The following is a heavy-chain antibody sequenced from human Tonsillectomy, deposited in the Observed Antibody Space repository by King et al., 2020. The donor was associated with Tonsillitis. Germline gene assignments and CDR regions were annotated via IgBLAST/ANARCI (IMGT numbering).Heavy chain of an antibody. V-gene: IGHV4-59*01. D-gene: IGHD2-8*01. CDR3: ARVAGTYGGFGQLYFDY. J-gene: IGHJ4*02. Sequence: VQLQESGPGLVKPSETLSLTCTVSGGSISTYYWSWIRQTPGKGLEWIGYIDYSESTNYNPSLKSRVTISLDTSKNQFSLKLSSVTAADTAVYYCARVAGTYGGFGQLYFDYWGQGTLVTVSS. CDR1: GGSISTYY. CDR2: IDYSEST.